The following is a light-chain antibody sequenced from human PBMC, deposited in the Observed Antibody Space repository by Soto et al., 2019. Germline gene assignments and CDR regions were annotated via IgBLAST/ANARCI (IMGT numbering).Light chain of an antibody. Sequence: EIGFAQSPGTLSFSHGETATLSCRASQSVRSSLAWYQQKPGQAPRLLIYGASTRATGIPARFSGSGSGTEFTLTISSLQSEDFAVYYCQQYNDWWTFGQGTKVDI. J-gene: IGKJ1*01. CDR1: QSVRSS. CDR2: GAS. V-gene: IGKV3-15*01. CDR3: QQYNDWWT.